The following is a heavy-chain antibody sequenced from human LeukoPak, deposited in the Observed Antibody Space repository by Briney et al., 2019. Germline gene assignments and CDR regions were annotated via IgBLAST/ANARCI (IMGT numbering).Heavy chain of an antibody. D-gene: IGHD4-17*01. CDR2: MNPAGEDA. V-gene: IGHV1-8*02. J-gene: IGHJ2*01. CDR1: GYTFTSYG. Sequence: GASVKVSCKASGYTFTSYGISWVRQATGQGLEWMGWMNPAGEDAGYAQKFQGRMTLTRDTSVSTVYMELSSLRSEDTAVYYCARGAVTTAVHWHFSLWGRGTLVTVSS. CDR3: ARGAVTTAVHWHFSL.